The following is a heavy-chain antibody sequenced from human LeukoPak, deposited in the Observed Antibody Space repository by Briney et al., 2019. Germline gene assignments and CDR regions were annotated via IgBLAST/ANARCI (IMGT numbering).Heavy chain of an antibody. CDR3: AKDGFGELLPFDP. CDR1: GFTFSSYG. Sequence: GGSLRLSCAASGFTFSSYGMHWVRQAPGKGLEWVAFIRYDGSNKYYADSVKGRFTISRDNSKNTLYLQMNSLRAEDTAVYYCAKDGFGELLPFDPWGQGALVTVSS. CDR2: IRYDGSNK. J-gene: IGHJ5*02. V-gene: IGHV3-30*02. D-gene: IGHD3-10*01.